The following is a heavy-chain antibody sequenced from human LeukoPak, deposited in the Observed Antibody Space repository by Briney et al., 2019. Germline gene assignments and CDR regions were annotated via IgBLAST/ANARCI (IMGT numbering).Heavy chain of an antibody. CDR3: AKVLGGTGYFDY. D-gene: IGHD3-16*01. V-gene: IGHV3-33*06. J-gene: IGHJ4*02. Sequence: GGSLRLSCAAPGFTFRTYGMHWVRQAPGKGLEWVAAIWNDGSSKHYGDSVKGRFTISRDNSKNTVYLQMNGLRVEDTAVYYCAKVLGGTGYFDYWGQGTLVTVSS. CDR2: IWNDGSSK. CDR1: GFTFRTYG.